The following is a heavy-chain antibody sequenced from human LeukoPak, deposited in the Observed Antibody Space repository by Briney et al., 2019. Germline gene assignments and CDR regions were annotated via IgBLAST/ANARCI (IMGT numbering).Heavy chain of an antibody. CDR2: ISGSGGST. Sequence: GGSLRLSCVASGFTLNRYSMSWVRQAPGKGLEWVSAISGSGGSTYYADSVKGRLTISRDNSKNTLYLQMNSLTAEDTAVYYCAVGIAARWASYFDYWGQGTLVTVSS. V-gene: IGHV3-23*01. CDR1: GFTLNRYS. CDR3: AVGIAARWASYFDY. D-gene: IGHD6-6*01. J-gene: IGHJ4*02.